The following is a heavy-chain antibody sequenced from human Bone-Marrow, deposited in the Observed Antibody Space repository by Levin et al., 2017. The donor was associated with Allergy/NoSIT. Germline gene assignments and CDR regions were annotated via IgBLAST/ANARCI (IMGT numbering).Heavy chain of an antibody. CDR2: MYHTGSI. Sequence: PSETLSLTCAVSGYSITSDHSWGWIRQSPGKGLEWIGSMYHTGSIYYNPSLKSRVTKSRDTSKNQFSLNLSSVTAADTAVYFCVREKVGYFDIWGQGITVTVST. CDR3: VREKVGYFDI. V-gene: IGHV4-38-2*02. CDR1: GYSITSDHS. D-gene: IGHD3-22*01. J-gene: IGHJ3*02.